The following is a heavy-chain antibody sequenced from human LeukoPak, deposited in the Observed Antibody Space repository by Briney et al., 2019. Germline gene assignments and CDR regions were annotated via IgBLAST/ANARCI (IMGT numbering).Heavy chain of an antibody. V-gene: IGHV1-18*01. CDR3: ARDPIQYCTNGVGYTRYYYYYMDV. Sequence: ASVKVSCKASGYTFTSYGISWVRQAPGQGLEWMGWISAYNGNTNYAQKLQGRVTMTTDTSTSTAYMELRSLRSDDTAVYYCARDPIQYCTNGVGYTRYYYYYMDVWGKGTTVTVSS. J-gene: IGHJ6*03. D-gene: IGHD2-8*01. CDR1: GYTFTSYG. CDR2: ISAYNGNT.